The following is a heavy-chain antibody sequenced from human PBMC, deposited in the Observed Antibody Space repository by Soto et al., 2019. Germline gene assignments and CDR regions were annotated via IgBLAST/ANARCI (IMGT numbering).Heavy chain of an antibody. CDR3: ARVAVAARPRWYNWFDP. D-gene: IGHD2-15*01. V-gene: IGHV1-8*01. Sequence: QEQLVQSGAEVKKPGASVKVSCKTSGYTFTDYDINWVRQDTGQGLEWIGWMNPNSGETGYAQKFQGIVTMTRSSSLSTAYLELSSLRSEDTAVYYCARVAVAARPRWYNWFDPWGQGTLVTVSS. J-gene: IGHJ5*02. CDR1: GYTFTDYD. CDR2: MNPNSGET.